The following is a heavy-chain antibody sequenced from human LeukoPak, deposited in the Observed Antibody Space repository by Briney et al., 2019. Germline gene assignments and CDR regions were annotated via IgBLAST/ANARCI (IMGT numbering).Heavy chain of an antibody. CDR1: GFTFSSYA. D-gene: IGHD2-15*01. J-gene: IGHJ3*02. Sequence: GGSLRLSCAASGFTFSSYAMHWVRPAPGKGLEWVAVISYDGSNKYYADSVKGRFTISRDNSKNTLYLQMNSMRAEDTAVYYCARVPGYCSGGSCRGGAFDIWGQGTMVTVSS. V-gene: IGHV3-30*04. CDR2: ISYDGSNK. CDR3: ARVPGYCSGGSCRGGAFDI.